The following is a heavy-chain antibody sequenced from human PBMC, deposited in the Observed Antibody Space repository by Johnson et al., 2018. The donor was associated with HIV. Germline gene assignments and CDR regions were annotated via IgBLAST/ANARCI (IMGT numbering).Heavy chain of an antibody. Sequence: QVQLVESGGGVVQPGRSLRLSCAASAFTFSSYAMHWVRQAPGKGLEWVAVISYDGSNKYYADSVKGRFTISRDNSKNTLYLQMNSLRAEDTAVYYCAKDHYYYDSSGYAIDALDIWGQGTMVTVSS. D-gene: IGHD3-22*01. CDR3: AKDHYYYDSSGYAIDALDI. J-gene: IGHJ3*02. CDR1: AFTFSSYA. CDR2: ISYDGSNK. V-gene: IGHV3-30-3*01.